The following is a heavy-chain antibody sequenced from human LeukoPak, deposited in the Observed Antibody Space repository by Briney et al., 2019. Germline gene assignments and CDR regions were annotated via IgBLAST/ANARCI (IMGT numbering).Heavy chain of an antibody. CDR1: GFTLSTYW. V-gene: IGHV3-74*01. J-gene: IGHJ4*02. D-gene: IGHD2-2*01. Sequence: PGGSLRLSCAASGFTLSTYWMHWVRQAPGKGLVWGSRINPDGSTTTYADSVEGRFTISRDNAKNTLYLQMSSLRAEDTAVYYCARVGVGMYHFDHWGQGTLVTVSS. CDR2: INPDGSTT. CDR3: ARVGVGMYHFDH.